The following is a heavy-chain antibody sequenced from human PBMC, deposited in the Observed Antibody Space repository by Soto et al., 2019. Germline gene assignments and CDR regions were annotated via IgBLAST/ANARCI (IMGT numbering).Heavy chain of an antibody. J-gene: IGHJ6*02. D-gene: IGHD3-22*01. Sequence: ASVKVSCKASGGTFSSYAISWVRQAPGQGLEWMGGIIPIFGTANYAQKFQGRVTITADKSTSTAYMELSSLRSEDTAVYYCARDGRYYYDSSGYYYAPDVWGQGTTVTVSS. CDR2: IIPIFGTA. CDR3: ARDGRYYYDSSGYYYAPDV. CDR1: GGTFSSYA. V-gene: IGHV1-69*06.